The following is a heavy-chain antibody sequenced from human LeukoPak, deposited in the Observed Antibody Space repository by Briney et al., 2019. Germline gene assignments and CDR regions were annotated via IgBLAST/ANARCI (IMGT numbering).Heavy chain of an antibody. Sequence: KPSETLSLTCTVSGGSISSYYWSWIRQPPGKGLEWIGYIYYSGSTNYNPSLKSRVTISVDTSKNQFSLKLSSVTAADTAVYYCARIRGYSYGHDPFDIWGQGTMVTVSS. D-gene: IGHD5-18*01. V-gene: IGHV4-59*01. CDR2: IYYSGST. CDR3: ARIRGYSYGHDPFDI. J-gene: IGHJ3*02. CDR1: GGSISSYY.